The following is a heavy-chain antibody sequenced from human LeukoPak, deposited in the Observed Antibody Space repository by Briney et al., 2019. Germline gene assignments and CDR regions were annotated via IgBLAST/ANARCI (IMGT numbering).Heavy chain of an antibody. J-gene: IGHJ4*02. Sequence: SETLSLTCTVSGGSISNYFWSWIRQPPGKGPEWIGYIYNSGSTSYNPSLASRVTISLDTSKNQFSLKLSSVTAADTAVYYCARAHTLYYFDYWGQGSLVTVSS. CDR3: ARAHTLYYFDY. CDR1: GGSISNYF. CDR2: IYNSGST. V-gene: IGHV4-59*01.